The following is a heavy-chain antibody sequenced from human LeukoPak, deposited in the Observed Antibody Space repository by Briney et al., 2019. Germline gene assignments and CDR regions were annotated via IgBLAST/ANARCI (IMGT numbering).Heavy chain of an antibody. V-gene: IGHV1-2*06. CDR3: ARVGPPDASGMDV. Sequence: ASVKVSCKASGYTFTAYYMHWVRQAPGQGLEWMGRINPNSGGTNYAQKFQDRVIMTRDTSNTTAYIELSGLTSDDTAVYYCARVGPPDASGMDVWGQGTTVTVSS. D-gene: IGHD2-2*01. CDR2: INPNSGGT. J-gene: IGHJ6*02. CDR1: GYTFTAYY.